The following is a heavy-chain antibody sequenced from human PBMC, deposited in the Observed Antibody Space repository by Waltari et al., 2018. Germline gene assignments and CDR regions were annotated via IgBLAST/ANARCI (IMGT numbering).Heavy chain of an antibody. J-gene: IGHJ6*02. CDR2: ITSSDYI. CDR1: GFIFSSYS. D-gene: IGHD3-3*01. Sequence: EVQMVESGGGLVEHGGSLRLSCSTSGFIFSSYSMRWVRQTPGKGLEWVSSITSSDYIYYSDSVEGRFTISRDNAKQSLYLQMNSLRAEDTAVYYCARDPPIIWNGYPPSMDVWGQGTTVTVSS. V-gene: IGHV3-21*02. CDR3: ARDPPIIWNGYPPSMDV.